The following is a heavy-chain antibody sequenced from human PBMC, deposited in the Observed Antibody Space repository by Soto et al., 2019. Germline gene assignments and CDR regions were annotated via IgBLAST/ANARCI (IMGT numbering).Heavy chain of an antibody. CDR3: ALGYYHPFDN. J-gene: IGHJ4*02. CDR1: SGSSSGYY. D-gene: IGHD3-22*01. V-gene: IGHV4-34*01. CDR2: ITNTGTT. Sequence: QVQVQQWGAGLLKPSETLSLNCAFYSGSSSGYYWSWIRRPPGKRLEWIGEITNTGTTNYTPSLKRRVTISVDTSKRQISLKLTSMTAADTALYSSALGYYHPFDNWGQGTLVTVSA.